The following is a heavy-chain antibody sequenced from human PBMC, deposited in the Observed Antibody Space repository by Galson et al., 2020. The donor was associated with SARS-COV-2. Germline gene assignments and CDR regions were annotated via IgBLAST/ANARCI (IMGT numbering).Heavy chain of an antibody. D-gene: IGHD3-16*01. J-gene: IGHJ6*02. CDR3: ARDPRRASEIWDYGMDV. Sequence: SETLSLTCTVSGGSISSGRYHWSWIRQPAGEGLEWIGRIYASGDTKYNPSLKSRVTISVDAPLNQLSLKLSSVTAADTAVYYCARDPRRASEIWDYGMDVWGQGTTVTVSS. CDR2: IYASGDT. CDR1: GGSISSGRYH. V-gene: IGHV4-61*02.